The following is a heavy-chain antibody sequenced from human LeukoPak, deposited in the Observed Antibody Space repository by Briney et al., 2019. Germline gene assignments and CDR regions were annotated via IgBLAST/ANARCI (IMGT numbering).Heavy chain of an antibody. V-gene: IGHV3-21*01. Sequence: GGSLRLSCAASGFTFSSYSMNWVRQAPGKGLEWVSSISSSSYIYYADSVKGRFTISRDNAKNSLYLQMNSLRAEDTAVYYCARGGAIFGVVLYGMDVWGQGTTVTVSS. CDR1: GFTFSSYS. CDR3: ARGGAIFGVVLYGMDV. CDR2: ISSSSYI. D-gene: IGHD3-3*01. J-gene: IGHJ6*02.